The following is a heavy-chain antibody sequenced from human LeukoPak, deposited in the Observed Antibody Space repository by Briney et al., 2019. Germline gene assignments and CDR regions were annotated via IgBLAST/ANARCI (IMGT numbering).Heavy chain of an antibody. Sequence: SETLSLTCTVSGGSISSYYWSWIRRPPGKGLEWIGYIHYSGSTNYNPSLKSRVPISLDTSNDQFVLKVNSVTAADTGLDFCGRALGCAFDIWGQGTMVTVSS. V-gene: IGHV4-59*01. CDR2: IHYSGST. J-gene: IGHJ3*02. CDR1: GGSISSYY. CDR3: GRALGCAFDI.